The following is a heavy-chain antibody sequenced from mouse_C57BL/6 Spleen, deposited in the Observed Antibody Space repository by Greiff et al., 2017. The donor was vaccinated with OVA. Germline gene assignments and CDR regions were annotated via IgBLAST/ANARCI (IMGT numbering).Heavy chain of an antibody. CDR2: IHPSDSDT. CDR3: AIIYYGYEDAMDY. V-gene: IGHV1-74*01. CDR1: GYTFTSYW. D-gene: IGHD2-2*01. Sequence: QVQLQQPGAELVKPGASVKVSCKASGYTFTSYWMHWVKQRPGQGLEWIGRIHPSDSDTNYNQKFKGKATLTVDKSYSTAYMQLSSLQSADSAVYDCAIIYYGYEDAMDYWGQGTSVTVSS. J-gene: IGHJ4*01.